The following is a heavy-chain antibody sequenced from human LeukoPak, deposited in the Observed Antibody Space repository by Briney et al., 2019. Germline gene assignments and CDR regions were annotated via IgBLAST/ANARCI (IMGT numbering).Heavy chain of an antibody. V-gene: IGHV3-74*01. D-gene: IGHD2-8*01. CDR1: GVTFSSDW. J-gene: IGHJ4*02. Sequence: GGSLRLSCAASGVTFSSDWMHWVRQVPGKGLVWVARINRDGSSTIYADSVKGRFTISRDNAKNTLYLQMNSLRAEDTAVYYCARGSKSYGGYLNYWGQGTLVTVFS. CDR3: ARGSKSYGGYLNY. CDR2: INRDGSST.